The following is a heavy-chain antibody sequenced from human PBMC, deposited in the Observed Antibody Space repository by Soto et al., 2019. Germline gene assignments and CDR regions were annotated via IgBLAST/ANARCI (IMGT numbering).Heavy chain of an antibody. Sequence: QVQLQESGPGLVKPSETLSLTCTVSGGSIISYYWSWIRQSPEKGLEWIGYIHHSGSTLYNPSLNSRATASLDRSNHQFSLKLTSVTAADTALYSCAREGRSNTGWYLDYWVQGNLVTVSS. V-gene: IGHV4-59*01. CDR1: GGSIISYY. J-gene: IGHJ4*02. CDR2: IHHSGST. CDR3: AREGRSNTGWYLDY. D-gene: IGHD6-19*01.